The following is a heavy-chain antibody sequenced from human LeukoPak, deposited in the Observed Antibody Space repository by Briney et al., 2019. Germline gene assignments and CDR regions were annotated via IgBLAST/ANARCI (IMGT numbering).Heavy chain of an antibody. V-gene: IGHV3-74*01. J-gene: IGHJ4*01. CDR2: MNSAGTTI. D-gene: IGHD1-1*01. CDR1: GLTISGFW. CDR3: IREVQVRASASLGL. Sequence: GGSLRLSCAASGLTISGFWMHWVRQVPGERLVWVARMNSAGTTINYADSVKGRFTISRDNVRNTLHLQMNNLSLEDTAVYFCIREVQVRASASLGLWGRGTLVTVS.